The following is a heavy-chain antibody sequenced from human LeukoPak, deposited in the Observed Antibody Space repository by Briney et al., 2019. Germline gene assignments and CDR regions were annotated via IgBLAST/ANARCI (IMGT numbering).Heavy chain of an antibody. CDR3: VKYCSSTTCYTRAVDY. CDR1: GYSITSGYN. V-gene: IGHV4-38-2*02. Sequence: KPSETLSLTCTVSGYSITSGYNWAWIRQPPGKVLEGIGRIYHSRSPYYNPSLKSRVTISVDKSKKQFSLKLSSVTAADMAVYYCVKYCSSTTCYTRAVDYWGQGTLVTVSS. CDR2: IYHSRSP. D-gene: IGHD2-2*01. J-gene: IGHJ4*02.